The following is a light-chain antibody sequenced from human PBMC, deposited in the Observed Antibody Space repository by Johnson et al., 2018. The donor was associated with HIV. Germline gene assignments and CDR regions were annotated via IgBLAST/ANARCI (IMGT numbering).Light chain of an antibody. Sequence: QSVLTQPPSVSAAPGQKVTISCSGNTSNIGSNSVSWYQHLPGIAPKLLVYDRNKRPSGIPDRFSGSKSGTSATLGITGLQTGDEADYYCGTWDSSLRAYVFGTGTKVTVL. J-gene: IGLJ1*01. V-gene: IGLV1-51*01. CDR3: GTWDSSLRAYV. CDR2: DRN. CDR1: TSNIGSNS.